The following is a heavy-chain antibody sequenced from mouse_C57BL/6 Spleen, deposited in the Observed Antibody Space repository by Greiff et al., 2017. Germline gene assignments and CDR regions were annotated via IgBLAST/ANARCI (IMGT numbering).Heavy chain of an antibody. J-gene: IGHJ4*01. V-gene: IGHV14-3*01. CDR3: AQDSSGYGYAMDY. Sequence: VQLKESVAELVRPGASVKLSCTASGFNIKNTYMHWVKQRPEQGLEWIGRIDPANGNTKYAPKFQGKATITADTSSNTAYLQLSSLTSEDTAIYYCAQDSSGYGYAMDYWGQGTSVTVSS. D-gene: IGHD3-2*02. CDR2: IDPANGNT. CDR1: GFNIKNTY.